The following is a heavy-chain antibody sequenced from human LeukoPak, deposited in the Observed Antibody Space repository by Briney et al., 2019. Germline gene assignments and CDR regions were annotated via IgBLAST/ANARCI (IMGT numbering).Heavy chain of an antibody. CDR1: GVSLSNYY. D-gene: IGHD3-16*01. Sequence: SETLSLTCTVSGVSLSNYYWSWIRQPPGKGLEWIGYIYYSGNTNYNPSLKSRVTISVDTSKNQFSLKLSSVTAADTAVYYCARVGDYALKDWGQGTLVTVSS. J-gene: IGHJ4*02. V-gene: IGHV4-59*01. CDR2: IYYSGNT. CDR3: ARVGDYALKD.